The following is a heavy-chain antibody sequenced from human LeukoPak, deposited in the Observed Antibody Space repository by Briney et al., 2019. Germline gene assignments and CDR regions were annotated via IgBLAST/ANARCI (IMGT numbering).Heavy chain of an antibody. J-gene: IGHJ4*02. Sequence: SGTLSLTCAVSGGSISSSNWWSWVRQPPGKGLEWIGYIYYSGSTYYNPSLKSRVTISVDTSKNQFSLKLSSVTAADTAVYYCARAGYSSSWYLDYWGQGTLVTVSS. CDR3: ARAGYSSSWYLDY. CDR1: GGSISSSNW. CDR2: IYYSGST. D-gene: IGHD6-13*01. V-gene: IGHV4-4*02.